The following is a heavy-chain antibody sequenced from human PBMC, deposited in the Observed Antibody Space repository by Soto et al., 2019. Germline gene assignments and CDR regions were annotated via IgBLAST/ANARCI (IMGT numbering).Heavy chain of an antibody. CDR2: IFYSGST. J-gene: IGHJ3*02. CDR3: ARDRYYYDGSSYSTDAFDI. Sequence: PSETLSLTCTVSGGSISSYYWSWIRQPPGKGLEWIGYIFYSGSTNYNPSLKSRVTISIDTSKDQFSLKLSSVTAADTAVYFCARDRYYYDGSSYSTDAFDIWGQGTMVTV. D-gene: IGHD3-22*01. CDR1: GGSISSYY. V-gene: IGHV4-59*01.